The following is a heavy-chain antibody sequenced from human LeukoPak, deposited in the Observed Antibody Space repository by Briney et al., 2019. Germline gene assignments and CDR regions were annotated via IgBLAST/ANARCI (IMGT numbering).Heavy chain of an antibody. CDR2: INSDGSNT. CDR1: GFTFSSYW. J-gene: IGHJ4*02. Sequence: GGSLRLSCAVSGFTFSSYWMHWVRQAPGKGLVWVSRINSDGSNTNYADSVKGRFTISRDNAKNTLYLQMNSLRAEDTAVYYCARVRGSSGGWYDYWGQGTLVTVSS. V-gene: IGHV3-74*01. D-gene: IGHD6-19*01. CDR3: ARVRGSSGGWYDY.